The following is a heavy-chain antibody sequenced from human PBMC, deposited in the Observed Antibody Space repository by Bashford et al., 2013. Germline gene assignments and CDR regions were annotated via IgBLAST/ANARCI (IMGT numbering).Heavy chain of an antibody. V-gene: IGHV3-7*01. CDR3: ARDSSPEYYDGSGHRQWIDAFDI. D-gene: IGHD3-22*01. CDR2: INGDGSAN. Sequence: RQAPGKGLEWVANINGDGSANHYVDSVKGRFTISRDNAKKSLHLQMNSLRAEDTAVYYCARDSSPEYYDGSGHRQWIDAFDIWGQGTVVTVSS. J-gene: IGHJ3*02.